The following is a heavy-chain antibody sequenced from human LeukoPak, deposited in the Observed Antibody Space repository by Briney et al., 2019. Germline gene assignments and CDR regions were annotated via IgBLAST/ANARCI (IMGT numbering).Heavy chain of an antibody. CDR2: INHSGST. CDR1: GGSFSGYY. Sequence: ASETLSLTCAVYGGSFSGYYWSWIRQPPGKGLEWIGEINHSGSTNYNPSLKSRVTISVDTSKNQFSLKLSSVTAADTAVYYCGSGLRIAARLVWGQGTLVTVSS. CDR3: GSGLRIAARLV. D-gene: IGHD6-6*01. J-gene: IGHJ4*02. V-gene: IGHV4-34*01.